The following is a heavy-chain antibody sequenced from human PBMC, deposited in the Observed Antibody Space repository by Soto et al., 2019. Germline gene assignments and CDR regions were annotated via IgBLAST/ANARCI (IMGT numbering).Heavy chain of an antibody. Sequence: ADTLSLTCSFSNDPMSNYFWSCIRQPPGKGLEWIGYIYYSGTTNYNPSLRSRVTIAVDRSKNQFSLKLHSVTAADKAVYYCARGGAEPGEIAYYYYHGMDVWGQGTVVTVSS. D-gene: IGHD7-27*01. J-gene: IGHJ6*02. CDR1: NDPMSNYF. CDR3: ARGGAEPGEIAYYYYHGMDV. CDR2: IYYSGTT. V-gene: IGHV4-59*07.